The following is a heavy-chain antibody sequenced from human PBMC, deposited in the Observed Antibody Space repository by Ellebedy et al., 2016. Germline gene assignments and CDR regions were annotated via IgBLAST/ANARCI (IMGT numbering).Heavy chain of an antibody. CDR1: GYTFINYY. CDR3: ARMGSTIAFDI. V-gene: IGHV1-46*01. Sequence: ASVKVSCKASGYTFINYYKHWVRQAPGQGLEWMGMINPNGGYTTSAQKFQGRVTMTRDTSTSTVYMELSGLRSEDSAVYYCARMGSTIAFDIWGQGTIVTVSS. D-gene: IGHD1-26*01. J-gene: IGHJ3*02. CDR2: INPNGGYT.